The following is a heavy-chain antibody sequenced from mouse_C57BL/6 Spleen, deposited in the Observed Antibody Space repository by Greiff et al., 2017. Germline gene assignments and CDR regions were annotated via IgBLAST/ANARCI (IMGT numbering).Heavy chain of an antibody. CDR2: INPNNGGT. J-gene: IGHJ4*01. CDR3: ARQRGVFYALDY. V-gene: IGHV1-18*01. Sequence: EVQLQQSGPELVKPGASVKISCKASGYTFTDYNMDWVKQSHGKSLEWIGDINPNNGGTIYNQKFKGKATLTVDKSSSTAYMELRSLTSEDTAVYYCARQRGVFYALDYWGQGTTVTVSS. CDR1: GYTFTDYN.